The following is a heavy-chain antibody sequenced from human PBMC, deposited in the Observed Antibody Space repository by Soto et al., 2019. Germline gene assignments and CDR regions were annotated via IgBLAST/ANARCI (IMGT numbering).Heavy chain of an antibody. V-gene: IGHV1-18*04. D-gene: IGHD1-26*01. J-gene: IGHJ6*02. Sequence: GASVKVSCKASGYTITNYGISWGRQAPARGLECMGWISGYNGDTNYAQKFQGRVTMTTDTSTSTAYMELRSLRSDETAVYYCARDGRELRTGLLNAFDVWGQGAPVTV. CDR3: ARDGRELRTGLLNAFDV. CDR2: ISGYNGDT. CDR1: GYTITNYG.